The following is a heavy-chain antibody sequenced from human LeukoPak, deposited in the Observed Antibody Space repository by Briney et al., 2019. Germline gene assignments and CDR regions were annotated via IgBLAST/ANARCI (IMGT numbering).Heavy chain of an antibody. J-gene: IGHJ6*03. CDR3: ARGGYSNYVGAYYYYMDV. CDR1: GGTFSSYA. D-gene: IGHD4-11*01. V-gene: IGHV1-69*05. CDR2: INPIFGTA. Sequence: SVKVSCKASGGTFSSYAISWVRQAPGQGLEWMGGINPIFGTANYAQKFQGRVTITTDESTSTAYMELSSLRSEDTAVYYCARGGYSNYVGAYYYYMDVWGKGTTVTVSS.